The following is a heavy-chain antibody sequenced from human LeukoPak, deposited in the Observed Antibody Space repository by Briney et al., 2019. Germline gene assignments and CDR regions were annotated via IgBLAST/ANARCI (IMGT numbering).Heavy chain of an antibody. CDR2: TSGSGANT. CDR3: AKEYSGYDSDY. D-gene: IGHD5-12*01. Sequence: PGGSLRLSCAASGFTLRSYDMSWVRQAPGKGLEWVAATSGSGANTYYADSVKGRFTISRDNSQNTLYLQMDSLRAEDTAVYYCAKEYSGYDSDYWGQGTLVTVSS. J-gene: IGHJ4*02. CDR1: GFTLRSYD. V-gene: IGHV3-23*01.